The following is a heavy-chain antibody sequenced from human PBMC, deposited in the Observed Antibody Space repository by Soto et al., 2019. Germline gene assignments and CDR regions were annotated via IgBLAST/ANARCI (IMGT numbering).Heavy chain of an antibody. Sequence: PGGSLRLSCAASGFTFGSYSMNWVGQAPGKGLEWVSSISSSSSYIYYADSVKGRFTISRDNAKNSLYLQMNSLRAEDTAVYYCARGYCSGGSCGGAPSWFDPWGQGTLVTVSS. J-gene: IGHJ5*02. CDR2: ISSSSSYI. CDR3: ARGYCSGGSCGGAPSWFDP. CDR1: GFTFGSYS. V-gene: IGHV3-21*01. D-gene: IGHD2-15*01.